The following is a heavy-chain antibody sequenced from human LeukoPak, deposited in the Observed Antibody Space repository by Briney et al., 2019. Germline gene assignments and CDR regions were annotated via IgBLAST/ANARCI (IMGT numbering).Heavy chain of an antibody. CDR1: GSTFSSYS. CDR2: ISSSSSYI. V-gene: IGHV3-21*01. J-gene: IGHJ4*02. D-gene: IGHD5-24*01. Sequence: PGGSLRLSCAASGSTFSSYSMNWVRQAPGKGLEWVSSISSSSSYIYYADSVKGRFTISRDNAKNSLYLQMNSLRAEDTAVYYCARGENNHGYYYFDYWGQGTLVTVSS. CDR3: ARGENNHGYYYFDY.